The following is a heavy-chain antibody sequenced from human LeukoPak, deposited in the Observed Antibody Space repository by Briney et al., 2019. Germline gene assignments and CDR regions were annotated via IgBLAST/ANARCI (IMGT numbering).Heavy chain of an antibody. J-gene: IGHJ5*02. D-gene: IGHD3-3*01. V-gene: IGHV4-34*01. CDR2: NNHSGTT. CDR3: ARGLLPPRYYDFWSGYPNGRGFDP. CDR1: GGSFSGYY. Sequence: SETLSPTSAVYGGSFSGYYWWWLRQPPEKGQEWIGENNHSGTTNSNPSLKSLTTLTVDTSKDQFSLKLSSVTAADTAVYYCARGLLPPRYYDFWSGYPNGRGFDPWGQGTLVTVSS.